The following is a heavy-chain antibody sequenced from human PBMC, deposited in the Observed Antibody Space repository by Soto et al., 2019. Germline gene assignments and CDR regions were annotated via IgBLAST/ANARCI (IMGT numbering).Heavy chain of an antibody. CDR1: GFTFSSYW. V-gene: IGHV3-74*01. Sequence: GGSLRLSCAASGFTFSSYWMHWVRQAPGKGLVWVSRINSDGSSTSYADSVKGRFTISRDNAKNTLYLQMNSLRAEDTAVYYCARVVSSWYHWFDPWGQGTLVTVSS. CDR2: INSDGSST. J-gene: IGHJ5*02. CDR3: ARVVSSWYHWFDP. D-gene: IGHD6-13*01.